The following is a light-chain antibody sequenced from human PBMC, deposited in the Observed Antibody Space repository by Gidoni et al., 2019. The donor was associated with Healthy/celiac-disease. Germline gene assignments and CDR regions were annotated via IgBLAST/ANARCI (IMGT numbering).Light chain of an antibody. V-gene: IGKV3-20*01. J-gene: IGKJ5*01. CDR1: QSVSSSY. Sequence: EIVLTQSPGTLSLSPGERATLSCRASQSVSSSYLAWYQQKPGHAPRLLIYGESSRDTCIPDRFSGSRSGTDFTFTISRLETEDFAVYYCQQYGSSPPITFGQGTRLEIK. CDR2: GES. CDR3: QQYGSSPPIT.